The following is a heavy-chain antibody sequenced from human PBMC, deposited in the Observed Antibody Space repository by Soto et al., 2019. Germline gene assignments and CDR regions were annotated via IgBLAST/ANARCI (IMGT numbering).Heavy chain of an antibody. D-gene: IGHD5-12*01. CDR1: GGSISSVGYY. CDR3: ARKDSGYADYMDV. Sequence: SETLSLTCTVSGGSISSVGYYWSWIRQHPGKGLEWIGYIYYSGSTYYNPSLKSRVTMSVDTSENQFSLRLSSVTAADTAVYYCARKDSGYADYMDVWGKGTTVTVSS. J-gene: IGHJ6*03. CDR2: IYYSGST. V-gene: IGHV4-31*03.